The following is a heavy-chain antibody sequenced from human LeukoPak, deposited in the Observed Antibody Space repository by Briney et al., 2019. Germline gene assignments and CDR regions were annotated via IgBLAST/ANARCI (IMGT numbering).Heavy chain of an antibody. Sequence: GASVKVSCKASGYTFTGYYMHWVRQAPGQGLEWMGWINPNSGGTNYAQKSQGRVTMTRDTSISTAYMELSRLRSDDTAVYYCARGTTGITMVRGVTAFDIWGQGTMVTVSS. D-gene: IGHD3-10*01. CDR3: ARGTTGITMVRGVTAFDI. V-gene: IGHV1-2*02. CDR1: GYTFTGYY. CDR2: INPNSGGT. J-gene: IGHJ3*02.